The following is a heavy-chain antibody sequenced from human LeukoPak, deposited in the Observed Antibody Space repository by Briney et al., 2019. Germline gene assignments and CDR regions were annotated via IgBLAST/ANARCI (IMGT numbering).Heavy chain of an antibody. V-gene: IGHV4-38-2*02. D-gene: IGHD3-22*01. CDR3: ARPHYYDGSGYYLGVIDY. J-gene: IGHJ4*02. CDR1: GYSISSGYY. Sequence: PSETLSLTFTVPGYSISSGYYWGWIRQPPGKGREGVWGNYHSGSTYYDPSLKSRVTISIDTSKNQFSLKLSSVTAADTAVYYCARPHYYDGSGYYLGVIDYWGQGTLVTVSS. CDR2: NYHSGST.